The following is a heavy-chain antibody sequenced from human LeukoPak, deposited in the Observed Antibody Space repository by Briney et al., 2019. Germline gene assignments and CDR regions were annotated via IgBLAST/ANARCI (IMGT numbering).Heavy chain of an antibody. CDR3: VCDSSSFNYYYYYIDV. D-gene: IGHD6-6*01. CDR1: GGTFSSYA. J-gene: IGHJ6*03. CDR2: IIPIFGTA. V-gene: IGHV1-69*05. Sequence: SVKVSCKASGGTFSSYAISWVRQAPGQGLEWMGGIIPIFGTANYAQKFQGRVTITTDESTSTAYMELSSLRSEDTAVYYCVCDSSSFNYYYYYIDVWGKGTTVTVSS.